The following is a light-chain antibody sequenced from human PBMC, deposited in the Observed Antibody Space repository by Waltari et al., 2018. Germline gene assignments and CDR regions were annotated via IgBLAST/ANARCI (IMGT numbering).Light chain of an antibody. V-gene: IGKV1-12*01. J-gene: IGKJ4*01. CDR3: QQSNSFPLT. Sequence: DIQMTQSPFSVSASVGDRVTSTCRASQGISSWIAWYQQKPGKAPKLLIYAASSLQTGVPSRFRGSGSGRDFTLTISSLQPEDFATYYCQQSNSFPLTFGGGTRVEIE. CDR1: QGISSW. CDR2: AAS.